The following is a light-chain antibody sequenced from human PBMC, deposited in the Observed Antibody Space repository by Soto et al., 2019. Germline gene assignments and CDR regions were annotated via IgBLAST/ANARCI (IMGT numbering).Light chain of an antibody. CDR1: SSDVGSYNL. CDR2: EGS. Sequence: QSVLTQPASVSGSPGQSITISCTGTSSDVGSYNLVSWYQQHPGKAPKLMIYEGSQRPSGVSYRFSGSKSGNTASLTISGLQAEDEADYFCCSYAQANSGVFGGGTQLTVL. CDR3: CSYAQANSGV. J-gene: IGLJ3*02. V-gene: IGLV2-23*01.